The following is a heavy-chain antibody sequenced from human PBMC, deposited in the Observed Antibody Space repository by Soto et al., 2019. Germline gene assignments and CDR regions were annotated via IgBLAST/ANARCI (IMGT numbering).Heavy chain of an antibody. D-gene: IGHD3-22*01. CDR1: GGTFSSYA. CDR2: IIPIFGTA. V-gene: IGHV1-69*13. CDR3: ARHYYDSSGYYAFDY. J-gene: IGHJ4*02. Sequence: SVKVSCKASGGTFSSYAISWVRPAPGQGLEWMGGIIPIFGTANYAQKFQGRVTITADESTSTAYMELSSLRSEDTAVYYCARHYYDSSGYYAFDYWGQGTLVTVSS.